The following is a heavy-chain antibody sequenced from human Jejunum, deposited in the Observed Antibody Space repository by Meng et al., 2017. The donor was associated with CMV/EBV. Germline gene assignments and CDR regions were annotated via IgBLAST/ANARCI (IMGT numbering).Heavy chain of an antibody. CDR1: YACPGYY. J-gene: IGHJ4*02. Sequence: YACPGYYMHWVRQAPGQGLEWMGWINPDTGSVTNSAQKFQGRVTVTSDTSMSTAYMELSSLRSDDTAVYYCARTLLWFGASYYFDYWGQGTLVTVSS. CDR2: INPDTGSVT. V-gene: IGHV1-2*02. D-gene: IGHD3-10*01. CDR3: ARTLLWFGASYYFDY.